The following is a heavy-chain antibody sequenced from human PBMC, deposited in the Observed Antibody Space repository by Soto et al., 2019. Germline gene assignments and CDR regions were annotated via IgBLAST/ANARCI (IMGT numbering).Heavy chain of an antibody. J-gene: IGHJ1*01. CDR3: ARGGGYYSGYFQH. CDR2: IYYSGST. V-gene: IGHV4-30-4*01. Sequence: QVQLQESGPGLVKPSQTLSLTCTVSGGSISSGDYYWSWIRQPPGKGLEWIGYIYYSGSTYYNPSLRGRFTIPVDTSKNAFSLKLSSVTAADTAVYDCARGGGYYSGYFQHCGQGTLVTVSS. CDR1: GGSISSGDYY. D-gene: IGHD3-22*01.